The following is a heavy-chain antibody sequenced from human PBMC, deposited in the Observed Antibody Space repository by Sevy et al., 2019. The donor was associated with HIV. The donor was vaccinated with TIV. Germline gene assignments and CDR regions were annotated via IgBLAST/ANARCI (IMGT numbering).Heavy chain of an antibody. J-gene: IGHJ6*02. CDR1: GFTFSSYS. Sequence: GGSLRLSCAASGFTFSSYSMNWVRQAPGKGLEWVSYISSSSSTIYYADTVKGGFTISRDNAKNSLYMQMTSLRDEDTAVYYCARDGDIVVVPAAINGMDVWGQGTTVTVSS. V-gene: IGHV3-48*02. CDR3: ARDGDIVVVPAAINGMDV. CDR2: ISSSSSTI. D-gene: IGHD2-2*01.